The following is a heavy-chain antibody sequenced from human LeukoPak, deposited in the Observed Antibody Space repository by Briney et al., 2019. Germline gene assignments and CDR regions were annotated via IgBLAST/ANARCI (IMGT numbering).Heavy chain of an antibody. CDR2: ISGSGGST. J-gene: IGHJ4*02. D-gene: IGHD3-22*01. V-gene: IGHV3-23*01. CDR1: GFTFSNYA. Sequence: GGSLRLSCAASGFTFSNYAMSWVRQAPGKGLEWVSAISGSGGSTYYADSVKGRFTISRDNSKNTLYLQMNSLRAEDTAVYYCAKLVAYYYDSSGYSYFDYWGQGTLVTVSS. CDR3: AKLVAYYYDSSGYSYFDY.